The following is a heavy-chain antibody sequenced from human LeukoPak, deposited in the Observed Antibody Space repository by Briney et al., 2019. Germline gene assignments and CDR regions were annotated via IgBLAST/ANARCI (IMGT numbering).Heavy chain of an antibody. CDR3: TNSGPGSGWSRCFFDF. CDR1: GFTFGTYV. J-gene: IGHJ4*02. CDR2: ITTGSST. Sequence: GGSLRLSCATSGFTFGTYVMSWVRQAPGKGLEWVSTITTGSSTFYADSVKGRFVISRDNARNTVRLQMNGLRPEDTAVYYCTNSGPGSGWSRCFFDFWGQGILVPVSS. V-gene: IGHV3-23*05. D-gene: IGHD6-19*01.